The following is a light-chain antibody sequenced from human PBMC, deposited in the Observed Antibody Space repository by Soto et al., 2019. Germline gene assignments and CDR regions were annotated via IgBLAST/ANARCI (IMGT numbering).Light chain of an antibody. J-gene: IGKJ5*01. Sequence: DIQMTQSPSSVTASAGDSVTIRCRASQYIGTYLNWYQHKQGQAPKLLIYAGNNLRSGVPSRFSGSRSGTDFTLTISNLQPDDFATYYCQESFSAPITFGQGTRLEIK. CDR1: QYIGTY. CDR2: AGN. V-gene: IGKV1-39*01. CDR3: QESFSAPIT.